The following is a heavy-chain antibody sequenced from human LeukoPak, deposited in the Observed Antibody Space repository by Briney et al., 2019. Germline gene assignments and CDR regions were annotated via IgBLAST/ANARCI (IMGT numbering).Heavy chain of an antibody. CDR1: GFTFSSYA. CDR3: AKTQGYSYGKTFQFDY. CDR2: ISGSGGST. V-gene: IGHV3-23*01. D-gene: IGHD5-18*01. Sequence: LAGGSLRLSYAASGFTFSSYAMSWVRQAPGKGLEWVSAISGSGGSTYYADSVKGRFTISRDNSKNTLYLQMNSLRAEDTAVYYCAKTQGYSYGKTFQFDYWGQGTLVTVSS. J-gene: IGHJ4*02.